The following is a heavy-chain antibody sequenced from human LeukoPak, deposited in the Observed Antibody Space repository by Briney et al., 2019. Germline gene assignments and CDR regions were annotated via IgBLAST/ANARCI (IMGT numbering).Heavy chain of an antibody. CDR2: IYSGGST. J-gene: IGHJ4*02. D-gene: IGHD3-10*01. Sequence: GGSLRLSCAASGFTGGSNYMSWVRQAPGKGLEWVSVIYSGGSTYYADSVKGRFTISRHNSKNTLYLQMNSLRAEDTAVYYCASLYYYGSGSYFHFDYWGQGTLVTVSS. CDR1: GFTGGSNY. CDR3: ASLYYYGSGSYFHFDY. V-gene: IGHV3-53*04.